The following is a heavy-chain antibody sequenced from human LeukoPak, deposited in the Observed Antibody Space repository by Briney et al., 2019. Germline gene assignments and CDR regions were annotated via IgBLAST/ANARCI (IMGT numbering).Heavy chain of an antibody. D-gene: IGHD1-26*01. CDR1: GFTFSSYW. CDR2: IKFDESAT. CDR3: ARGGRGTYLNDY. Sequence: GGSLRLSCAASGFTFSSYWMHWVGQAPGKGLVWVSRIKFDESATNYADSVKGRFTISRDNDRNTVYLQMNSLRGEDTAVYYCARGGRGTYLNDYWGQGTLVTVSS. J-gene: IGHJ4*02. V-gene: IGHV3-74*01.